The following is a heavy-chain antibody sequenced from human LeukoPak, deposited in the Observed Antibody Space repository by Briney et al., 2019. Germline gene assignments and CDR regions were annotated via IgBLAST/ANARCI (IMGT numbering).Heavy chain of an antibody. Sequence: GGSLRLSCAASGFTFSSYAMHWVRQAPGKGLEWVAVISYDGSNKYYADSVKGRFTISRDNSKNTLYLQMNSLRAEDTAVYYCARDLRGSSRVPDYWGQGTLVTVSS. V-gene: IGHV3-30-3*01. CDR2: ISYDGSNK. D-gene: IGHD6-13*01. J-gene: IGHJ4*02. CDR1: GFTFSSYA. CDR3: ARDLRGSSRVPDY.